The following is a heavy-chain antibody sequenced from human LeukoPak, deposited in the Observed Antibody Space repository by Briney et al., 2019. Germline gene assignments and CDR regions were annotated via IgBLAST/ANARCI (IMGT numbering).Heavy chain of an antibody. CDR1: GGSFSGYY. D-gene: IGHD3-10*01. J-gene: IGHJ6*03. Sequence: PSETLSLTCAVYGGSFSGYYWSWIRQPPGKGLEWIGEINHSGSTNYNPSLKSRVTISVDTSKNQFSLKLSSVTAADTVVYYCARRGKYGSGSYYNVYYYYMDVWGKGTTVTISS. CDR3: ARRGKYGSGSYYNVYYYYMDV. CDR2: INHSGST. V-gene: IGHV4-34*01.